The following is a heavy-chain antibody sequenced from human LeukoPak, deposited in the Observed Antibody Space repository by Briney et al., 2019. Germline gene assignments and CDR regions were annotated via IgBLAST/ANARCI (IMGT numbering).Heavy chain of an antibody. J-gene: IGHJ6*03. D-gene: IGHD2-2*01. V-gene: IGHV1-2*02. CDR3: ARLVPAITRGAGYYYYYMDV. CDR1: GYTFTGYY. CDR2: INPNSGGT. Sequence: ASVKVSCKASGYTFTGYYMHWVRQAPGQGLEWMGWINPNSGGTNYAQKFQGRVSMTRDTSISTAYMELSRLRSDDTAVYYCARLVPAITRGAGYYYYYMDVWGKGTTVTVSS.